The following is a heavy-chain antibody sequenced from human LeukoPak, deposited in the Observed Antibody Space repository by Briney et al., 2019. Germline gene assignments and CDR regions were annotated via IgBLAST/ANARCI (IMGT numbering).Heavy chain of an antibody. CDR2: IRGSGGTT. V-gene: IGHV3-23*01. Sequence: GGTLRLSCTASGFTFNSYAMNWVRLAPGQGLGWVSTIRGSGGTTYTADSVKGRFIISRDNSKNTLYLQMNSLRAEDTAVYYCAKEAGGSYYVDIWGQGKMGTASS. D-gene: IGHD1-26*01. CDR1: GFTFNSYA. J-gene: IGHJ3*02. CDR3: AKEAGGSYYVDI.